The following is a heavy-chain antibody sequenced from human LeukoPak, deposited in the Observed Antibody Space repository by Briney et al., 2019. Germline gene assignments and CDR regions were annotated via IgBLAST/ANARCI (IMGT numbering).Heavy chain of an antibody. J-gene: IGHJ4*02. CDR2: ISAYNGNT. CDR1: GYTFTSYG. Sequence: ASVTVSCKASGYTFTSYGISWVRQAPGQGLEWMGWISAYNGNTNYAQKLQGRVTMTTDTSTSTAYMELRSLRSDDTAVYYCARDLSYIAAAGRGFDYWGQGTLVTVSS. D-gene: IGHD6-13*01. V-gene: IGHV1-18*01. CDR3: ARDLSYIAAAGRGFDY.